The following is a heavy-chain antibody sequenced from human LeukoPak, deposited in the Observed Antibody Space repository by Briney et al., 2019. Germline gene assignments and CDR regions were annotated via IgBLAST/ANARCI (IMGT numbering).Heavy chain of an antibody. D-gene: IGHD6-13*01. Sequence: SETLSLTCVVSGDSISNNNWWSWVRQSPGKGREWIGEVYHSGDANYNPSLKSRVTISVDTSKNQFSLKLSSVTAADTAVYYCARHRHGYSSSWYYFDYWGQGTLVTVSS. CDR3: ARHRHGYSSSWYYFDY. CDR1: GDSISNNNW. CDR2: VYHSGDA. J-gene: IGHJ4*02. V-gene: IGHV4/OR15-8*01.